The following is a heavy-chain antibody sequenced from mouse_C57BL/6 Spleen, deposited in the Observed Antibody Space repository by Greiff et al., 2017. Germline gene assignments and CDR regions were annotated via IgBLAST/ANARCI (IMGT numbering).Heavy chain of an antibody. CDR2: IDPANGNT. V-gene: IGHV14-3*01. J-gene: IGHJ3*01. D-gene: IGHD1-1*01. CDR3: ARDYGSSAWFAY. CDR1: GFTIKNTY. Sequence: VQLQQSVAELVRPGASVKLSCTASGFTIKNTYMHWVKQRPEQGLEWIGRIDPANGNTKYAPKFQGKATITADTSSNTAYLQLSSLTSEDTAIYYCARDYGSSAWFAYWGQGTLVTVSA.